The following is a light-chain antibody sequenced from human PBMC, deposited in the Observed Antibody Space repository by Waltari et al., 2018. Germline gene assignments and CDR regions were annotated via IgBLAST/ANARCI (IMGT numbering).Light chain of an antibody. CDR2: SAS. Sequence: DIQMTQSPSSVSASFGDRVTITCRASQDISSWLAWYQQKPGKAPKVLIYSASSLRSGVPSRFSGSGSRTDFTLTISSLQPEDFAVYFCQQGFSFPLTFGPGTKVDMK. V-gene: IGKV1D-12*01. J-gene: IGKJ3*01. CDR3: QQGFSFPLT. CDR1: QDISSW.